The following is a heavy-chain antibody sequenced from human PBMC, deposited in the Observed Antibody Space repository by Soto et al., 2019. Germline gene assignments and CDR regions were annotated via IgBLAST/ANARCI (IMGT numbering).Heavy chain of an antibody. Sequence: EVQLVESGGGLVQRGGSLRLSCAASGFTFGIYSMNWVRQAPGKGLEWISYINGSSSTMYYADSVKGRFIISRDHADNSLYLQLNRLRVSDTVVNYCARGDRFRCSGDRCFSDGLFLSWGQGTLVTVSS. CDR3: ARGDRFRCSGDRCFSDGLFLS. CDR2: INGSSSTM. V-gene: IGHV3-48*01. D-gene: IGHD2-15*01. J-gene: IGHJ5*02. CDR1: GFTFGIYS.